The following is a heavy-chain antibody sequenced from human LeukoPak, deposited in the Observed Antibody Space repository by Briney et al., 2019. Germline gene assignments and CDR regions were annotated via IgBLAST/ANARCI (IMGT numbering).Heavy chain of an antibody. CDR1: GFTFSSYA. CDR2: IRYDGSNK. CDR3: AKLAHSPITSYDY. D-gene: IGHD3-16*01. V-gene: IGHV3-30*02. Sequence: PGGSLRLSCAASGFTFSSYAMSWVRQAPGKGLEWVAFIRYDGSNKCYADSVKGRFTISRDNSKNTLYLQMNSLRAEDTAVYYCAKLAHSPITSYDYWGQGTLVTVSS. J-gene: IGHJ4*02.